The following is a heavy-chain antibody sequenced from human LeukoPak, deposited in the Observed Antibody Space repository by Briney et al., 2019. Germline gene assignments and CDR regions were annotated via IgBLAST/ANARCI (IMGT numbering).Heavy chain of an antibody. V-gene: IGHV3-11*01. CDR2: ISSSGSNI. CDR1: GFTFSDYY. CDR3: ARDQGEMATIQSFMDHGMDV. J-gene: IGHJ6*02. D-gene: IGHD5-24*01. Sequence: GGSLRLSCAASGFTFSDYYMSWIRQAPGKGLEWVSYISSSGSNIYYADSVKGRFTISRDNAKNSLYLQMNSLRAEDTAVYYCARDQGEMATIQSFMDHGMDVWGQGTTVTVSS.